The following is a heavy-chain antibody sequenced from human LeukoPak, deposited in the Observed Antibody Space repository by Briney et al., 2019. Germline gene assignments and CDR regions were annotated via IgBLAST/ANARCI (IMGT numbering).Heavy chain of an antibody. D-gene: IGHD3-10*01. CDR3: ARTRSHHGGGDY. CDR2: IWYDGTNK. Sequence: GRSLRLSCAVSGFTFPDYGMHWVRQAPGKGLEWVAVIWYDGTNKYYADSVEGRFTISRDNSKNTLYLQMNSLRAEDTAVYYCARTRSHHGGGDYWGKGTPVTVSP. V-gene: IGHV3-33*01. CDR1: GFTFPDYG. J-gene: IGHJ4*02.